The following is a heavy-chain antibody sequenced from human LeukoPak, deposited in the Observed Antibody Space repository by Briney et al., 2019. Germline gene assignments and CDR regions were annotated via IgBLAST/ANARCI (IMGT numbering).Heavy chain of an antibody. CDR3: GAYCGGDCSAKTVNFDY. J-gene: IGHJ4*02. V-gene: IGHV3-30-3*01. CDR1: GFTFSSYA. D-gene: IGHD2-21*02. Sequence: PGRSLRLSCAASGFTFSSYAMHWVRQAPGKGLEWVAVISYDGSNKYYADSVKGRFTISRDNSKNTLYLQMNSLRAEDTAVYYCGAYCGGDCSAKTVNFDYWGQGTLVTVSS. CDR2: ISYDGSNK.